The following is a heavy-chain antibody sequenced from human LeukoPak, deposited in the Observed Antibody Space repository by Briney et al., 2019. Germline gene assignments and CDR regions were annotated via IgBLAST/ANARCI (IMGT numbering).Heavy chain of an antibody. J-gene: IGHJ4*02. V-gene: IGHV1-2*02. CDR1: GYTFTGYY. CDR2: ISPNTGAT. Sequence: ASVKVSCKPSGYTFTGYYLHWVRQAPGQALEWMGWISPNTGATVYAQNFQGRVTMSSDTSISTAYLDLSSLRSDDTAVYYCARDRVGSGWPRPFYFEFWGQGTLVTVSS. D-gene: IGHD6-19*01. CDR3: ARDRVGSGWPRPFYFEF.